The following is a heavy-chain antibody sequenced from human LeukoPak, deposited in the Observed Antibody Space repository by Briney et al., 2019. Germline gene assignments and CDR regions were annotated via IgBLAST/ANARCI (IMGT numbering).Heavy chain of an antibody. CDR1: GFTFSSFG. J-gene: IGHJ6*04. CDR3: AELGITMIGGV. CDR2: IRYDGSNK. V-gene: IGHV3-30*02. Sequence: GGSLRLFCAASGFTFSSFGMHCVRHAPAKGLEGGAFIRYDGSNKYYADSVKGRFTISRDNAKHSLYLQMNSLRAEDTAVYYCAELGITMIGGVWGKGTTVTISS. D-gene: IGHD3-10*02.